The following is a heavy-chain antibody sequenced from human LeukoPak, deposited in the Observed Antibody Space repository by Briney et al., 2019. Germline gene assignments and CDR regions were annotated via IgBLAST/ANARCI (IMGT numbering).Heavy chain of an antibody. D-gene: IGHD3-22*01. J-gene: IGHJ4*02. CDR3: AREGSYYYDSSGYYVHYFDY. V-gene: IGHV1-18*01. CDR1: GYTFTRYG. Sequence: ASVKVSCKASGYTFTRYGISWVRQAPGQGREWMGWISSYNGNTNYAQKLQGRVTMTTHTSTRTAYMELRSLRSDDTAVYYCAREGSYYYDSSGYYVHYFDYWGQGNLVTVPS. CDR2: ISSYNGNT.